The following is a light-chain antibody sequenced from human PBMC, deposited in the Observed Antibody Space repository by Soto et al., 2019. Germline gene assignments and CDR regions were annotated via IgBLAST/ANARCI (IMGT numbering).Light chain of an antibody. CDR1: QSVGDTY. Sequence: EIVLTQSPGTLSLSPGERATLSCRASQSVGDTYLAWYQQKPGQAPRLLMYSTSIRATGIPDRFSGSGSGTDFTLTISILDPEDFAVYYCQHYDRAPMWTFGQGTKVEIK. CDR3: QHYDRAPMWT. V-gene: IGKV3-20*01. CDR2: STS. J-gene: IGKJ1*01.